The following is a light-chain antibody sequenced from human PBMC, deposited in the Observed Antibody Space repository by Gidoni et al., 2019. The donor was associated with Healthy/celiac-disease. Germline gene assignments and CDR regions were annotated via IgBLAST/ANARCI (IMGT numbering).Light chain of an antibody. CDR1: QSLVYSDGHTY. Sequence: DAVMTQSPLSLPVTLGQPASISCRSSQSLVYSDGHTYLNWFQQRPGQSPRRLIYKVSNWDSGVPDIFSGSGSGTDFTLKISRVEAEDVGVYYCMQGTHWPLTFXGXTKVEIK. CDR2: KVS. J-gene: IGKJ4*01. V-gene: IGKV2D-30*01. CDR3: MQGTHWPLT.